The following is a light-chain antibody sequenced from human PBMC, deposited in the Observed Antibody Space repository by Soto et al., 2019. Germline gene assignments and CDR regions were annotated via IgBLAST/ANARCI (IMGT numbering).Light chain of an antibody. V-gene: IGKV3-20*01. J-gene: IGKJ1*01. CDR2: DVF. CDR3: QQYGISPT. Sequence: DIVLTQSPGTLSLSPGERATLSCRSSQSVSSNYLAWYQQKPDQAPRLVIYDVFGGATGIPDRFSGSGSGTDFALTISRLESGDSAVDYCQQYGISPTFGQGTKVVIK. CDR1: QSVSSNY.